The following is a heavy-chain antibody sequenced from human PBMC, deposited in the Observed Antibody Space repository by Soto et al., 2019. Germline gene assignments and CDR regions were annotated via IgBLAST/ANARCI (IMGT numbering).Heavy chain of an antibody. D-gene: IGHD3-22*01. CDR1: GGSISSGDYY. CDR2: IYYSGST. CDR3: ARDHYYDSSGSYYFDY. Sequence: SETLSLTCTVSGGSISSGDYYWSWIRQPPGKGLEWIGYIYYSGSTYYNPSLKSRVTISVDTSKNQFSLKLSSVTAADTAVYYCARDHYYDSSGSYYFDYWGQGTLVTVSS. V-gene: IGHV4-30-4*01. J-gene: IGHJ4*02.